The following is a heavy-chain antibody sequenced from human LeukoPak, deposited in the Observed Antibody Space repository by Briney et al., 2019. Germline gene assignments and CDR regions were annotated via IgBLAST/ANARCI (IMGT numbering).Heavy chain of an antibody. Sequence: PSETLSLTCAVYGGSSRVNYWSWIPQPPGKGREWIGEINHSGSTNYNPSLKSRVTISVDTSKNQFSLKLSSVTAADTAVYYCARGRQGEYYFDYWGQGTLVTVSS. D-gene: IGHD3-16*01. J-gene: IGHJ4*02. CDR3: ARGRQGEYYFDY. CDR1: GGSSRVNY. V-gene: IGHV4-34*01. CDR2: INHSGST.